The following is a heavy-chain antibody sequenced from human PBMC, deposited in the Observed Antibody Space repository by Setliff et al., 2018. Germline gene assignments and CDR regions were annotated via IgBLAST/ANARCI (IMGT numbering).Heavy chain of an antibody. Sequence: SETLSLTCTVSGVSIRSYYWSWIRQPPGKGLEWIGYIFYSGSSNYNPSLQSRVSISVDTSKNQLSLKLDSLTAVDTAVYFCARLPRTVTHFDYWGQGALVTVSS. CDR1: GVSIRSYY. CDR2: IFYSGSS. V-gene: IGHV4-59*01. J-gene: IGHJ4*02. D-gene: IGHD4-17*01. CDR3: ARLPRTVTHFDY.